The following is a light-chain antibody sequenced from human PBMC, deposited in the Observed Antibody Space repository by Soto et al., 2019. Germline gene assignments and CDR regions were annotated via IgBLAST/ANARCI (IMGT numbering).Light chain of an antibody. CDR2: EVS. J-gene: IGLJ2*01. V-gene: IGLV2-14*01. CDR1: SSDVGSYNY. CDR3: SSHTTSSTV. Sequence: QSALTQPASVSGSPGQSITISCTATSSDVGSYNYVSWYQQHPGKAPKLMIYEVSNRPSGVSNRFSGSKSGNTASLTISGLQAEDEADYYCSSHTTSSTVFGGGTKVTVL.